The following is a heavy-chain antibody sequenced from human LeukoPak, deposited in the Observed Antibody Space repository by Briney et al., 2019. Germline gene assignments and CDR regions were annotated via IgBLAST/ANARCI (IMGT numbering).Heavy chain of an antibody. CDR1: GYTFTGYY. J-gene: IGHJ2*01. D-gene: IGHD4-11*01. CDR3: ARNDYSNYVGYWYLDL. Sequence: PGRSLRLSCACSGYTFTGYYMHWIRQAPGQGLEWMGWINPTSGGTNYAQKFQGRVTMTRDTSISTAYMELSRLRSDDSAVYYCARNDYSNYVGYWYLDLWGRGTLVTVSS. CDR2: INPTSGGT. V-gene: IGHV1-2*02.